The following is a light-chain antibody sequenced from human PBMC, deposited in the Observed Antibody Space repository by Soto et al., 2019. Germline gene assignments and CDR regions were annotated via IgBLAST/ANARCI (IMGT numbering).Light chain of an antibody. Sequence: EIVLTQSPGTLSLSPGERATLCCRASQSVTSGYLAWYQQQPNQAPRLLIYGASYRATDIPDRFSGSGSGTDFSLTSSRLEPEDFAVYYCQQYGSSPRTFGQGTKVDIK. CDR1: QSVTSGY. CDR3: QQYGSSPRT. V-gene: IGKV3-20*01. CDR2: GAS. J-gene: IGKJ1*01.